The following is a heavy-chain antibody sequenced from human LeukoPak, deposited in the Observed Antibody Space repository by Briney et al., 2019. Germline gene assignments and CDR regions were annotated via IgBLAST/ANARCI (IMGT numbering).Heavy chain of an antibody. CDR2: LHSGGTT. CDR1: GFTVSGNY. J-gene: IGHJ3*01. Sequence: GGSLRLSCAASGFTVSGNYMTWVRQAPGKGLEWVSFLHSGGTTYYADSVKGRFTISRDNSKNTLYLEVNGLRAEDTAVYYCAREYGGSTPGAFDLWGQGTMVTVSS. CDR3: AREYGGSTPGAFDL. V-gene: IGHV3-53*01. D-gene: IGHD3-16*01.